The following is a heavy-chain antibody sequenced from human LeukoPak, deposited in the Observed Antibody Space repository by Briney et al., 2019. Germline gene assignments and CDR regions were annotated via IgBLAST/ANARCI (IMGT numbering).Heavy chain of an antibody. CDR2: INPNSGGT. CDR3: ARDPHSAEYSSSSGDY. J-gene: IGHJ4*02. V-gene: IGHV1-2*02. Sequence: GASVKVSCKASGGTFSSYAISWVRQAPGQGLEWMGWINPNSGGTNYAQKFQGRVTMTRDTSISTAYMGLSRLRSDDTAVYYCARDPHSAEYSSSSGDYWGQGTLVTVSS. D-gene: IGHD6-6*01. CDR1: GGTFSSYA.